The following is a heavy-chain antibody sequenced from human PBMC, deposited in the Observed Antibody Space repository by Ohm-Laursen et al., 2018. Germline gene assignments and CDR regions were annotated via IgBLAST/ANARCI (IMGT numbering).Heavy chain of an antibody. J-gene: IGHJ4*02. CDR3: AKLAARHDTGDWAY. CDR1: GFSVTTYG. D-gene: IGHD6-6*01. V-gene: IGHV3-23*01. CDR2: IGRRT. Sequence: SLRLSCSASGFSVTTYGMTWVRQAPGKGLEWVSGIGRRTYYADSVKGRFTISRDNAKNSLYLQMNSLRAEDTAVYYCAKLAARHDTGDWAYWGQGTLVTVSS.